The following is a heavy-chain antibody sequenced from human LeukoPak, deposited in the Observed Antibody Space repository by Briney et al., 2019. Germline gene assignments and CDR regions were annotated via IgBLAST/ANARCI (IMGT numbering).Heavy chain of an antibody. Sequence: SVKVSCKASGGTFSSYAIGWVRQAPGQGLEWMGGIIPIFGTANYAQKFQGRVTTTADESTSTAYMELSSLRSEDTAVYYCARSIAAAGFDYWGQGTLVTVSS. V-gene: IGHV1-69*13. CDR3: ARSIAAAGFDY. CDR1: GGTFSSYA. CDR2: IIPIFGTA. D-gene: IGHD6-13*01. J-gene: IGHJ4*02.